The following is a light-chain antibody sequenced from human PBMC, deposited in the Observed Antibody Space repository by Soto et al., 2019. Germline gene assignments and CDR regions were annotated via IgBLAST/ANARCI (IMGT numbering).Light chain of an antibody. V-gene: IGKV1-39*01. CDR2: AAS. CDR1: QRISNS. Sequence: DIQMTQSPSSLSASVGDRVTITCRASQRISNSLNWYQQKPGKAPDLLIYAASHLQSGVPARFSGSGSGTDFSLTISSLQPEDFATYHCQQSYSSPQMYTFGQGTKLEIK. J-gene: IGKJ2*01. CDR3: QQSYSSPQMYT.